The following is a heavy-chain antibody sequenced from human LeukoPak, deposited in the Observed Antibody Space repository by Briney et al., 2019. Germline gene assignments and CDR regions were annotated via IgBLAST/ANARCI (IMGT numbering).Heavy chain of an antibody. CDR1: GFTFSGYA. J-gene: IGHJ4*02. Sequence: AGGSLRLSCAASGFTFSGYAMHWVRQAPGKGLEWVAVISYDGSNDYYADSVKGRFTISRDNSKNTLYLQMNSLRAEDTAGYYCATKGPGIAVAGYVDYWGQGTLVTVSS. CDR3: ATKGPGIAVAGYVDY. D-gene: IGHD6-19*01. CDR2: ISYDGSND. V-gene: IGHV3-30-3*01.